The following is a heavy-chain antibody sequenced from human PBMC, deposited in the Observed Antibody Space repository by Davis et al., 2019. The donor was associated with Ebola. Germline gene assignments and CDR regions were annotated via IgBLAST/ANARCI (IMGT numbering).Heavy chain of an antibody. J-gene: IGHJ4*02. V-gene: IGHV3-11*06. CDR1: GFTFSDYY. D-gene: IGHD1-26*01. CDR2: ISSSSSYT. Sequence: PGGSLRLSCAASGFTFSDYYMSWIRQAPGKGLEWVSYISSSSSYTNYADSVKGRFTISRDNAKNSLYLQMNSLRDEDTAVYYCARDRSEEEWELMLNFDYWGQGTLVTVSS. CDR3: ARDRSEEEWELMLNFDY.